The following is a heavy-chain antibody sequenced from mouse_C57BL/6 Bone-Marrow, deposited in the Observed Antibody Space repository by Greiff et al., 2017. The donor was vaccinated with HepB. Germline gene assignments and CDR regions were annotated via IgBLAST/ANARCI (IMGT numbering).Heavy chain of an antibody. CDR2: ISGGGGNT. CDR3: ARRDPYFDY. CDR1: GFTFSSYT. Sequence: EVQVVESGGGLVKPGGSLKLSCAASGFTFSSYTMSWVRQTPEKRLEWVATISGGGGNTYYPDSVKGRFTISRDNAKNTLYLQMSSLRSEDTALYYCARRDPYFDYWGQGTTLTVSS. V-gene: IGHV5-9*01. J-gene: IGHJ2*01.